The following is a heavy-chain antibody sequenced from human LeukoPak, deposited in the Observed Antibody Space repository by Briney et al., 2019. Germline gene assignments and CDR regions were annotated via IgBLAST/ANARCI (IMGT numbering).Heavy chain of an antibody. J-gene: IGHJ4*02. CDR3: ARAGGYSGYASN. CDR2: IYYSGSA. V-gene: IGHV4-59*01. Sequence: KPSETLSLTCTVSGGSISGYYWTWIRQPPGKGLEWIGYIYYSGSAYYNPSLKSRVAMSVDTSKNQFSLKLSSVSTADTAVYCCARAGGYSGYASNWGQGTLVTVSS. CDR1: GGSISGYY. D-gene: IGHD5-12*01.